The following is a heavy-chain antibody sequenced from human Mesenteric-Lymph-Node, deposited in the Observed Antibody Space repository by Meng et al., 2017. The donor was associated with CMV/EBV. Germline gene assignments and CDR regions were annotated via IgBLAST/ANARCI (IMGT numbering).Heavy chain of an antibody. J-gene: IGHJ4*02. V-gene: IGHV3-30*04. CDR2: ISYDGSNK. CDR1: GFTFSSYA. Sequence: GESLKISCAASGFTFSSYAMHWVRQAPGKGLEWVAVISYDGSNKYYADSVKGRFTISRDNSKNTLYLQMYSLRAEDTAVYYCARAGRNYRGGTFDYWGQGTLVTVSS. D-gene: IGHD1-7*01. CDR3: ARAGRNYRGGTFDY.